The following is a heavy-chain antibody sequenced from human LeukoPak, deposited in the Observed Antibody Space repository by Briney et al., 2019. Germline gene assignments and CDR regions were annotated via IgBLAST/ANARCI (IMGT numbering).Heavy chain of an antibody. Sequence: SETLSLTCTVSGGSIRSSSYYWGWIRQPPGKGLEWIGSIHHSGSTYYNPSLKSRVTISVDTSKNQFSLKLSSVTAADTAVYYCARDYGWDAFDIWGQGTMVTVSS. V-gene: IGHV4-39*07. J-gene: IGHJ3*02. CDR1: GGSIRSSSYY. D-gene: IGHD4-17*01. CDR3: ARDYGWDAFDI. CDR2: IHHSGST.